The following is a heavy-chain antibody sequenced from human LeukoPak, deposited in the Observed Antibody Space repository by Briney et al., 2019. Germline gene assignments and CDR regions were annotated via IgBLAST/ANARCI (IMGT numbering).Heavy chain of an antibody. V-gene: IGHV3-23*01. CDR2: ISGSGDIT. Sequence: GGSLRLSCAASGFTFSSYAMSWVRQAPGKGLEWVSAISGSGDITYYADSVKGRFTISRDNSKNTLYLQMNSLRTEDTAVYYCAKDMKWSYYGLDYWGQGTLVTVPS. CDR3: AKDMKWSYYGLDY. J-gene: IGHJ4*02. D-gene: IGHD3-10*01. CDR1: GFTFSSYA.